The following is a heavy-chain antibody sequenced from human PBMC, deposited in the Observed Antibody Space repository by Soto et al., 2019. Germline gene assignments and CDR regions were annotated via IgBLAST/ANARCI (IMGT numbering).Heavy chain of an antibody. D-gene: IGHD2-2*01. CDR1: GFTFSSYS. CDR3: TRSAYMDV. CDR2: ISSGSSTI. J-gene: IGHJ6*03. V-gene: IGHV3-48*01. Sequence: EVQLVESGGGLVQPGGSLRLYCAASGFTFSSYSMNWVRQAPGKGLEWVSYISSGSSTIYYADSVKGRFTISRDNAKNSLYLQMDSLRAEDTAVYYATRSAYMDVWGTGTTVTVSS.